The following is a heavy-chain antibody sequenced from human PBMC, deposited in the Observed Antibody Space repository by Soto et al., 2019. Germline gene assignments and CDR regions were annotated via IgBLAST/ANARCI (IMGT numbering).Heavy chain of an antibody. CDR2: IKGDGSEK. V-gene: IGHV3-7*01. Sequence: EVQLVESGGGLVQPGGSLRLSCAASGFTFSRYWMTWVRQAPGKGLEWVANIKGDGSEKHYVDSARGRFTISRDNAKNSLYLQMNSLRVEDTAVYFCSRDVVVGAKALNYWGQGTLVTVSS. D-gene: IGHD2-15*01. CDR3: SRDVVVGAKALNY. CDR1: GFTFSRYW. J-gene: IGHJ4*02.